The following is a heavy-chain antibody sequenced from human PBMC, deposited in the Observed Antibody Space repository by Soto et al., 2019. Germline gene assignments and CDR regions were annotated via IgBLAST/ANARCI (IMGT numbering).Heavy chain of an antibody. J-gene: IGHJ4*02. V-gene: IGHV3-9*01. D-gene: IGHD3-10*01. CDR2: ISYNSDSR. Sequence: EVQLVESGGGSVQPGMSLSLACSTSGFLFNECAMHWVRQAPGKGLEWVAGISYNSDSRDYGESVRGRFTIFRDNTKNSVYLQMNRLRFEDTAFYYCAKDIRGVSAAGFDAWGQGTLVTVSS. CDR3: AKDIRGVSAAGFDA. CDR1: GFLFNECA.